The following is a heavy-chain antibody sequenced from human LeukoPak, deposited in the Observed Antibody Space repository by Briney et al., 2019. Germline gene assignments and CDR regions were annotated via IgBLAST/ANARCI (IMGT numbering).Heavy chain of an antibody. D-gene: IGHD3-22*01. V-gene: IGHV3-74*01. Sequence: PGGSLRLSCAASGFTFSSYWMHWVRQAPGKGLVWVSRINSDGSSTSYADSVKGRFTISRDNAKNTLYLQMNSLRAEDTAVYYCARHYDNGGYYYAHFDYWGQGTLVTVFS. J-gene: IGHJ4*02. CDR3: ARHYDNGGYYYAHFDY. CDR1: GFTFSSYW. CDR2: INSDGSST.